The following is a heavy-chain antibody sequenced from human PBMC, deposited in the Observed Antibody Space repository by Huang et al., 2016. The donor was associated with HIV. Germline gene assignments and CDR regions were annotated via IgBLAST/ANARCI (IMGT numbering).Heavy chain of an antibody. V-gene: IGHV4-34*02. J-gene: IGHJ5*01. CDR2: VFNSGRS. D-gene: IGHD1-7*01. CDR3: VRGELLHQLSSTWFDS. CDR1: GVSLKRYS. Sequence: QEQLQQWGAGLLKPSETLSLTCAVYGVSLKRYSWNWIRQTPEKGLEWSGEVFNSGRSNYSPYFDGRVTMSVDTVKNQFSLRYINVAAADTAVYYWVRGELLHQLSSTWFDSWGQGNMVTVSS.